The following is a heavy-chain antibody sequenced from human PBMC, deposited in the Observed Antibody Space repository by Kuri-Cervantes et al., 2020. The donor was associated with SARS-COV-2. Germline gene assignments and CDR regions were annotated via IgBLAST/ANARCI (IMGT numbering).Heavy chain of an antibody. V-gene: IGHV3-33*01. D-gene: IGHD4-17*01. CDR2: IWYDGSNK. CDR3: ARAAVTTGYFDY. J-gene: IGHJ4*02. Sequence: GESLKISCAASGFTFSSYGMHWVRQAPGKGLEWVAVIWYDGSNKYYADSVKGRFTISRDNSKNTLYLQMYSLRAEDTAVYYCARAAVTTGYFDYWGQGTLVTVSS. CDR1: GFTFSSYG.